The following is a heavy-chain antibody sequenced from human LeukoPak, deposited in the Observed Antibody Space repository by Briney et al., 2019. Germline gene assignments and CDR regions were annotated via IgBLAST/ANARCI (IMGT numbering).Heavy chain of an antibody. J-gene: IGHJ4*02. CDR2: ISSSSSTYI. CDR1: GFTFSNYM. Sequence: GGSLRLSCAASGFTFSNYMMNWVRQAPGKGLEGVSSISSSSSTYIFYADSMKGRFTISRDNAKSSLYLQMNSLRAEDTAVYYCARGSHCDGGRCFFEYWGQGTLVTVSS. V-gene: IGHV3-21*01. CDR3: ARGSHCDGGRCFFEY. D-gene: IGHD2-15*01.